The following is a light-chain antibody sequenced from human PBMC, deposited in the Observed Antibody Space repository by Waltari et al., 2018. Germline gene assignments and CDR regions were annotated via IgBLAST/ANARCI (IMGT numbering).Light chain of an antibody. J-gene: IGLJ2*01. CDR2: QDS. Sequence: SYELTQPPSVSVSPGQTATITCSGDKVGETYASWYQQKSGQSPVLVIHQDSKRPSGIPERFSGSNSGNTATLTISGTQPMDEGDYYCQAWDSSTDVVFGGGTKLTVL. CDR3: QAWDSSTDVV. CDR1: KVGETY. V-gene: IGLV3-1*01.